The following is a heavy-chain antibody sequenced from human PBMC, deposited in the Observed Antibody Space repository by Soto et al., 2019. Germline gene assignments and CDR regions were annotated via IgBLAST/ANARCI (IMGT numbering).Heavy chain of an antibody. D-gene: IGHD2-21*02. CDR3: ARDWGGDCYSSFDY. V-gene: IGHV1-2*04. J-gene: IGHJ4*02. Sequence: ASVNVSFKSSGSTFTGYYMHWWRQAPGQGLEWMGWINPNSGGTNYAQKFQGWVTMTRDTSISTAYMELSRLRSDDTAVYYCARDWGGDCYSSFDYWGQGTMVTSPQ. CDR1: GSTFTGYY. CDR2: INPNSGGT.